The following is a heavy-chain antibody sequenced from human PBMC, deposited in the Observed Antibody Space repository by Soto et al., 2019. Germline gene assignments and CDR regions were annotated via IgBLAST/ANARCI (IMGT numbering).Heavy chain of an antibody. V-gene: IGHV3-30*03. CDR2: ITYDGSNK. D-gene: IGHD1-7*01. J-gene: IGHJ4*02. Sequence: SLRLSCKTSGFNFANYGIHRVLQAPCKGLEWVAVITYDGSNKYYADSVKGRFTISRDNSKNTLSLHLNTLKPEDKAFYNCATDRVGGTFYNHLGFWGPGTLVPVSS. CDR3: ATDRVGGTFYNHLGF. CDR1: GFNFANYG.